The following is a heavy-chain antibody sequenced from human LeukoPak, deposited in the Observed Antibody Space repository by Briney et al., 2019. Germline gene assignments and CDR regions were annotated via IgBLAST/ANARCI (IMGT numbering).Heavy chain of an antibody. J-gene: IGHJ5*02. CDR2: IYYSGST. CDR3: ARTPSFSYSSSWYNWFDP. D-gene: IGHD6-13*01. V-gene: IGHV4-61*01. CDR1: GGSVSSGSYY. Sequence: PSETLSLTCTVSGGSVSSGSYYWSWIRQPPGKGLEWIGYIYYSGSTYYNPSLKSRVTISVDTSKNQFSLKLSSVTAADTAVYYCARTPSFSYSSSWYNWFDPWGQGTLVTVSS.